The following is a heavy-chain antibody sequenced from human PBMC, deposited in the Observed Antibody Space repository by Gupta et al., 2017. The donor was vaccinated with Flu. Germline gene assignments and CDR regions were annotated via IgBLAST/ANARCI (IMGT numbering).Heavy chain of an antibody. V-gene: IGHV1-69*06. CDR1: AGSFSSYA. Sequence: VQLVQSGAEVTKPGSSVKVSCKASAGSFSSYAISWVRQAPGQGLKWMGGIIPIFGTANYAQKLQGRVTITADKSTSTAYMELSSLRSEDTAVYYGASRTYYDFWSGYGMDVWGQGTTVTVSS. CDR3: ASRTYYDFWSGYGMDV. CDR2: IIPIFGTA. J-gene: IGHJ6*01. D-gene: IGHD3-3*01.